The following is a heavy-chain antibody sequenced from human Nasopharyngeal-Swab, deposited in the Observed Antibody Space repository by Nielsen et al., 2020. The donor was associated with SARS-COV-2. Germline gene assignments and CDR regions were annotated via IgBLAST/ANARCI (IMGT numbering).Heavy chain of an antibody. Sequence: GESLKISCAASGFDVSGNYMSWFRQAPGKGLEWVSVMYAGGDIYYADPVKGRFTISRDSSKNTLYLQMNSLRVEDTALYYCARDRRDVDNQWGQGTLVTVSS. CDR2: MYAGGDI. CDR3: ARDRRDVDNQ. V-gene: IGHV3-53*01. CDR1: GFDVSGNY. D-gene: IGHD5-24*01. J-gene: IGHJ4*02.